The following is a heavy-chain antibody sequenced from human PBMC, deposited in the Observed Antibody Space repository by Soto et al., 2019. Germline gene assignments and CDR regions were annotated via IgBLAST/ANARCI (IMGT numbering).Heavy chain of an antibody. V-gene: IGHV3-23*01. CDR2: ISGSGGST. CDR1: GFTFSSYA. CDR3: AKDLRRVRFLEGYFDY. J-gene: IGHJ4*02. D-gene: IGHD3-3*01. Sequence: PGGSLRLSCAASGFTFSSYAMSWVRQAPGKGLEWVSAISGSGGSTYCADSVKGRFTISRDNSKNTLYLQMNSLRAEDTAVYYCAKDLRRVRFLEGYFDYWGQGTLVTVSS.